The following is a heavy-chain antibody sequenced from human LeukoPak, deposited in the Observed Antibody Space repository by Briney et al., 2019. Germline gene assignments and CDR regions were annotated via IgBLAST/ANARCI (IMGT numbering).Heavy chain of an antibody. D-gene: IGHD3-9*01. CDR1: GYTFTGYY. Sequence: ASVMVSCKASGYTFTGYYMHWVRQAPGQGLEWMGWINPNSGGTNYAQKFQGWVTMTRDTSISTAYMELSRLRSDDTAVYYCARATSYDILTGYYSDWFDPWGQGTLVTVSS. J-gene: IGHJ5*02. CDR2: INPNSGGT. V-gene: IGHV1-2*04. CDR3: ARATSYDILTGYYSDWFDP.